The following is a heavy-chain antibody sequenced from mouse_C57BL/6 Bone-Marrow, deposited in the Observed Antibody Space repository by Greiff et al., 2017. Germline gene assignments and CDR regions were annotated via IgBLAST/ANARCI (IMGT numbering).Heavy chain of an antibody. D-gene: IGHD1-1*01. CDR3: ASGSYYVRTPGYYLDD. V-gene: IGHV1-64*01. CDR2: IYPESGST. Sequence: QVQLQQSGAELVKPGASVKLSCKASGYTFTGYWMHWVKQRPGHGLEWIGMIYPESGSTKYNEKFKGKATLTADTSSNTAYMQLSSLTSEDSAVXYCASGSYYVRTPGYYLDDWGQGTTVTVSS. J-gene: IGHJ1*01. CDR1: GYTFTGYW.